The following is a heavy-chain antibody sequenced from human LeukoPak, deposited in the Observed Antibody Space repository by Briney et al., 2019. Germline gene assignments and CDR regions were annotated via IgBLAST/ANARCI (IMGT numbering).Heavy chain of an antibody. CDR3: AGGYSYGYFDY. V-gene: IGHV4-30-2*01. J-gene: IGHJ4*02. D-gene: IGHD5-18*01. CDR1: GGSISSGGYS. CDR2: IYHSGST. Sequence: SQTLSLTCAVSGGSISSGGYSWSWIRQPPGKGLEWIGYIYHSGSTYYNPSLKSQVTISVDRSKNQFSLKLSSVTAADTAVYYCAGGYSYGYFDYWGQGTLVTVSS.